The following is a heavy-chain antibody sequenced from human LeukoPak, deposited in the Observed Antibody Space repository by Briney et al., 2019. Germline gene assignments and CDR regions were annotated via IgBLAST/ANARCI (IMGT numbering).Heavy chain of an antibody. V-gene: IGHV3-30*19. CDR2: IWYDGSNK. J-gene: IGHJ4*02. D-gene: IGHD1-26*01. CDR1: GFTFSSYG. Sequence: PGGSLRLSCAASGFTFSSYGMHWVRQAPGKGLEWVAVIWYDGSNKYYADSVKGRFTISRDNSKNTLYLQMNSLRAEDTAVYYCARKGADYHEIDYWGQGTLVTVSS. CDR3: ARKGADYHEIDY.